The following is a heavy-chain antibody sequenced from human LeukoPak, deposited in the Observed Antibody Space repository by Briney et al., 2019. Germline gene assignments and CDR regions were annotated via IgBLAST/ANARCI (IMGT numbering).Heavy chain of an antibody. Sequence: SQTLSLTCTVSGGSISSGGYYWSWIRQHPGKGLEWIGYIYYSGSTYYNPSLKSRVTISVDTSKNQFSLKLSSVTAADTAAYYCARDRLKGYCSSTSCPMAFFDIWGQGTMVTVSS. CDR2: IYYSGST. CDR3: ARDRLKGYCSSTSCPMAFFDI. V-gene: IGHV4-31*03. J-gene: IGHJ3*02. D-gene: IGHD2-2*01. CDR1: GGSISSGGYY.